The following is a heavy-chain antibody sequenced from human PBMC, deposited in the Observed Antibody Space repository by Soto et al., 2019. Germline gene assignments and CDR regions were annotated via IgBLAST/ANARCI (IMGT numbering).Heavy chain of an antibody. CDR2: FDPEDGET. V-gene: IGHV1-24*01. Sequence: QVQLVQSGAEVKKPGASVKVSCKVSGYTLTELSMHWVRQAPGKGLEWMGGFDPEDGETIYAQKFQGRVTMTEDTSTETAYMDQSSLTSEDTAVYYCATVYSSSSEGPYYYCYYMDVWGKGSTVTVSS. CDR3: ATVYSSSSEGPYYYCYYMDV. D-gene: IGHD6-6*01. CDR1: GYTLTELS. J-gene: IGHJ6*03.